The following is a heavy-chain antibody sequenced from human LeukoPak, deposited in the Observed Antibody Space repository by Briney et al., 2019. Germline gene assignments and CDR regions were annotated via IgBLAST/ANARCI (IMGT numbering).Heavy chain of an antibody. V-gene: IGHV4-39*07. D-gene: IGHD6-13*01. CDR3: ARDLGQQQVLGAFDI. CDR1: GFTVSSNY. Sequence: GSLRLSCAASGFTVSSNYMSWVRQPPGKGLEWIGSIFYSGSTYYSPSLKSRVTISLDTSRNQFSLKLSSVTAADTAVYYCARDLGQQQVLGAFDIWGQGTMVTVSS. J-gene: IGHJ3*02. CDR2: IFYSGST.